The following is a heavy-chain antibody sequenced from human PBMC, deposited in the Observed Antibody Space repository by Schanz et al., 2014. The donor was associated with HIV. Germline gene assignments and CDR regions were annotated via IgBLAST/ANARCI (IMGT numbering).Heavy chain of an antibody. J-gene: IGHJ3*02. CDR3: ARVHYYASGSYYTESGAFDI. CDR2: MNNDVSSR. Sequence: EVQLVESGGGLVMPGGSLRLSCTASGFSFSDYWMHWVRQVPGKGLLWVSRMNNDVSSRLYADSVKGRFTISRDNAKNTLYLQMNSLRDEDTAVYYCARVHYYASGSYYTESGAFDIWGQGTMLTVSS. CDR1: GFSFSDYW. V-gene: IGHV3-74*02. D-gene: IGHD3-10*01.